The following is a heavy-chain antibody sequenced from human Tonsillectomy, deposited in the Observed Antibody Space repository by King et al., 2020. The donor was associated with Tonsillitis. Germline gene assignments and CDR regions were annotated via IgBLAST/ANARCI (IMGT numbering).Heavy chain of an antibody. CDR3: SKDFICNSVKAFDI. Sequence: QLVQSGGDLVQPGGSLRLSCAASGFSFSNYAMSWVRQAPGKGLEWVSRISGSGGSTYYADSVKGRFTISRDNSKNTLYLQMNRLRAADTAVYYCSKDFICNSVKAFDIWGEGTMVTVSS. CDR1: GFSFSNYA. D-gene: IGHD4-23*01. J-gene: IGHJ3*02. V-gene: IGHV3-23*04. CDR2: ISGSGGST.